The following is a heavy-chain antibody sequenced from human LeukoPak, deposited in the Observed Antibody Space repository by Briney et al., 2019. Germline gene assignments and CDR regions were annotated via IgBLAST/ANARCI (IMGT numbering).Heavy chain of an antibody. Sequence: SETLSLTCIVSGGSINNYYWSWIRQPPGKGLEWIGYIYYTGSTNYSPSLKSRVTISSDTSKNQFSLKLRSVTAADTAVYFCARHQGHDFYDSSGYYSFDYWGQGTLVTVSS. D-gene: IGHD3-22*01. J-gene: IGHJ4*02. CDR1: GGSINNYY. CDR2: IYYTGST. CDR3: ARHQGHDFYDSSGYYSFDY. V-gene: IGHV4-59*08.